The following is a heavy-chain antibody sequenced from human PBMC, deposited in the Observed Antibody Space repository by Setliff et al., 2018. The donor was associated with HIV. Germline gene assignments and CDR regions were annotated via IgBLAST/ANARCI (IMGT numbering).Heavy chain of an antibody. J-gene: IGHJ3*02. V-gene: IGHV4-61*08. Sequence: SETLSLTCTVSGGSISNGDHYWAWIRQSPGKGLEWIGYIYDSGSPKYNPSLKSRVTISIDTSKSQISLKLTSVTAADTAMYHCARVYYFDSSGYYQRGDVFDIWGQGTMVTVSS. CDR3: ARVYYFDSSGYYQRGDVFDI. CDR1: GGSISNGDHY. CDR2: IYDSGSP. D-gene: IGHD3-22*01.